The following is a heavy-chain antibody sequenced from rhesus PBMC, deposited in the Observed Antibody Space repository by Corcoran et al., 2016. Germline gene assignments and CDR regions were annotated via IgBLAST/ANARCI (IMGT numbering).Heavy chain of an antibody. Sequence: QVQLQESGPGRVKPSETLSLTGAVSGGSISSGYYYWSWSRQPPGKGLEWIGYIPYSGSTSYTPSLKGRVPISRDTSKNQFSLKLSSVTAADTAVYYCARDFESRFDYWGQGVLVTVSS. CDR1: GGSISSGYYY. CDR2: IPYSGST. J-gene: IGHJ4*01. CDR3: ARDFESRFDY. V-gene: IGHV4-122*02.